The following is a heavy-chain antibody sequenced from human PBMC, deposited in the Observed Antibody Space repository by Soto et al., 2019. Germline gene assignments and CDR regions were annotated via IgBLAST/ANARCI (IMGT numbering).Heavy chain of an antibody. Sequence: PGESLKISCKGSGYSFTSYWIGWVRQMPGKGLEWMGIIYPGDSDTRYSPPFQGQVTISADKSISTAYLQWSSLKASDTAMYYCARGVEMATITAGAFDIWGQGTMVTVSS. CDR3: ARGVEMATITAGAFDI. V-gene: IGHV5-51*01. CDR2: IYPGDSDT. D-gene: IGHD5-12*01. J-gene: IGHJ3*02. CDR1: GYSFTSYW.